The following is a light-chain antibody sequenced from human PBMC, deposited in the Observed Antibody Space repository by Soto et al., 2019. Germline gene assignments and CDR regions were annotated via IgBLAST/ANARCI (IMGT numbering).Light chain of an antibody. J-gene: IGKJ1*01. CDR2: DAS. CDR1: QSISSW. V-gene: IGKV1-5*01. Sequence: DFHTILTPSTLSASVGDRVTITCRASQSISSWLAWYQQKPGKAPKVLIFDASSLESGVPSRFSGSGSGTEFTLTISSLQPDDFATYYCQQYNSYPWTFGQGTKVDIK. CDR3: QQYNSYPWT.